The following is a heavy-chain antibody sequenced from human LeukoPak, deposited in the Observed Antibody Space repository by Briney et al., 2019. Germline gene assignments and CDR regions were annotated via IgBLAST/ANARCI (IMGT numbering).Heavy chain of an antibody. Sequence: ASLKVSCKASGYTFTGYYMHWVRQAPGQGLEWMGWINPNSGGTNYAQKFQGWVTMTRDTSISTAYMELSRLRSDDTAVYYCARERFDGVNCSSTSCPPPYYGMDVWGQGATVTVSS. J-gene: IGHJ6*02. CDR1: GYTFTGYY. CDR2: INPNSGGT. D-gene: IGHD2-2*01. CDR3: ARERFDGVNCSSTSCPPPYYGMDV. V-gene: IGHV1-2*04.